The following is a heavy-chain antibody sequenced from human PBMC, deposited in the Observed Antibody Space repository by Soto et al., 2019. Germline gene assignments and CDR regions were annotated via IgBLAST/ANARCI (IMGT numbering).Heavy chain of an antibody. CDR2: ISGSGGST. V-gene: IGHV3-23*01. CDR3: AKEYGKRCQGGTTVVTPRFDY. J-gene: IGHJ4*02. CDR1: GFTFSSYA. Sequence: PGGSLRLSCAASGFTFSSYAMSWVRQAPGKGLEWVSAISGSGGSTYYADSVKGRFTISRDNSKNTLYLQMNSLRAEDTAVYYCAKEYGKRCQGGTTVVTPRFDYWGQGTLVIVSS. D-gene: IGHD4-17*01.